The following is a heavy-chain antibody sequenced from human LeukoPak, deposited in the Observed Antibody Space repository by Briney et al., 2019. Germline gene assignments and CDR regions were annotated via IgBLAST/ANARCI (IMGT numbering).Heavy chain of an antibody. V-gene: IGHV1-18*01. CDR1: GYTFTSYG. CDR3: ARAYYYDSSGYSDFDY. J-gene: IGHJ4*02. CDR2: ISAYNGNT. D-gene: IGHD3-22*01. Sequence: GASVKVSCKASGYTFTSYGISWVRQAPGQGLEWMGWISAYNGNTNYAQKLQGRVTMTTDTSTSTAYMELRSLRSDDTAVYYCARAYYYDSSGYSDFDYRGQGTLVTVSS.